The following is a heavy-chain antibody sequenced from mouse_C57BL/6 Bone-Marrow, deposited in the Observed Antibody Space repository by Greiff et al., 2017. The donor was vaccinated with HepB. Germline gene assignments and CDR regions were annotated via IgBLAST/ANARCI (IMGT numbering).Heavy chain of an antibody. V-gene: IGHV1-81*01. Sequence: QVQLQQSGAELARPGASVKLSCKASGYTFTSYGISWVKQRTGQGLEWIGEIYPRSGNTYYNEKFKGKATLTADKSSSTAYMELRSLTSEDSAVYFCAIPTVVATDYAMDYWGQGTSVTVSS. D-gene: IGHD1-1*01. CDR3: AIPTVVATDYAMDY. CDR1: GYTFTSYG. CDR2: IYPRSGNT. J-gene: IGHJ4*01.